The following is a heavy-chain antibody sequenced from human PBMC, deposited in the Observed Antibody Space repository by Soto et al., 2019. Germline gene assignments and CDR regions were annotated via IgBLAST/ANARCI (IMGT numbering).Heavy chain of an antibody. Sequence: GASVKVSCKASGYTFTIYGLIWVRQAPGQGLEWMGWISPYNGYTNYAQKLQGRVTMTTDTSTSTAYMELRSLRSDDTAVYYCARGKDFGVVIPSKTNWFDPWGQGTLVTVSS. CDR3: ARGKDFGVVIPSKTNWFDP. J-gene: IGHJ5*02. CDR2: ISPYNGYT. D-gene: IGHD3-3*01. CDR1: GYTFTIYG. V-gene: IGHV1-18*01.